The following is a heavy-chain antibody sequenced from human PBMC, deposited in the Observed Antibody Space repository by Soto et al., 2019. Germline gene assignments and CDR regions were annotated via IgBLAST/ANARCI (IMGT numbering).Heavy chain of an antibody. J-gene: IGHJ6*01. CDR1: GGSISSYY. CDR2: IHYSGST. D-gene: IGHD6-19*01. Sequence: SETLSLTCTVSGGSISSYYWSWIRQPPGKGLEWIGYIHYSGSTNYNPSLKSRVTISVDTSKNQFSLKLSSVTAADTAVYYCARHFSSGWVYHYGLDVWGQGTTVTVSS. CDR3: ARHFSSGWVYHYGLDV. V-gene: IGHV4-59*01.